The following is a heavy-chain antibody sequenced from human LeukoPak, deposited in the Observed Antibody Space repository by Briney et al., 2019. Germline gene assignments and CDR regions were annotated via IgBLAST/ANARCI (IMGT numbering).Heavy chain of an antibody. D-gene: IGHD3-16*02. V-gene: IGHV3-23*01. Sequence: GGSLRLSCAASGFTFSSYAMSWVRQAPGKGLEWVSATSGSGGSTYYADSVKGRFTISRDNSKNTLYLQMNSLRAEDTAVYYCAGDRIMITFGGVIVQDYWGQGTLVTVSS. CDR1: GFTFSSYA. CDR3: AGDRIMITFGGVIVQDY. J-gene: IGHJ4*02. CDR2: TSGSGGST.